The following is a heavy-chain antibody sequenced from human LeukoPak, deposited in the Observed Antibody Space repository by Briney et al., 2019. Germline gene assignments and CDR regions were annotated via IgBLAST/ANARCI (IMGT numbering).Heavy chain of an antibody. Sequence: PGRSLRLSCAASGFTFSDYYMSWIRQAPGKGLEWVSYISSSGSTIYYADSVKGRFTISRDNAKNSLYLQMNSLRAEDTAVYYCARGTYYYDSSGYYYYGMDVWGQGTTVTVSS. CDR1: GFTFSDYY. D-gene: IGHD3-22*01. CDR2: ISSSGSTI. J-gene: IGHJ6*02. V-gene: IGHV3-11*01. CDR3: ARGTYYYDSSGYYYYGMDV.